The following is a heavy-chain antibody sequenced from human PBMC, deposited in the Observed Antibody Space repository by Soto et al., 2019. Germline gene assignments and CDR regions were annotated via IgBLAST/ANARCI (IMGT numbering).Heavy chain of an antibody. D-gene: IGHD3-10*01. Sequence: PSETLSLTCTVSGGSISSYYWSWIRQPPGKGLEWIGYIYYSGSTNYNPSLKSRVTISVDTSKNQFSLKLSSVTAADTAVYYCARLRAPNYYGSGSYRNYYMDVWGKGTTVTVSS. V-gene: IGHV4-59*01. J-gene: IGHJ6*03. CDR3: ARLRAPNYYGSGSYRNYYMDV. CDR2: IYYSGST. CDR1: GGSISSYY.